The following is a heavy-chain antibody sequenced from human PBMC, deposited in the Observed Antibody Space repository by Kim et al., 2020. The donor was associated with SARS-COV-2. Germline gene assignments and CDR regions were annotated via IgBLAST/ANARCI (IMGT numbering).Heavy chain of an antibody. V-gene: IGHV3-48*03. CDR2: ISSNGGTT. J-gene: IGHJ4*02. CDR1: GFSLRNYE. D-gene: IGHD5-18*01. CDR3: ARETGEQLWLVETRGHFDC. Sequence: GGSLRLSCVASGFSLRNYEMNWVRQAPGKGLEWVSYISSNGGTTYYADSVKGRFTISRDNAKNSLFLQLNNLRGDDTALYYCARETGEQLWLVETRGHFDCWGPGTLVTVSS.